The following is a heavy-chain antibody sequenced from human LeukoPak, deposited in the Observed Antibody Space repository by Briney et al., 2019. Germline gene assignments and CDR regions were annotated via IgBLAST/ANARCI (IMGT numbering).Heavy chain of an antibody. CDR1: EFSFSSHS. J-gene: IGHJ4*02. Sequence: GGSLRLSCEAFEFSFSSHSWNWVRQAPGKGLEWVSHISISGTSIYYADSVKGRFTISRYNAKNSVYLQMNSLRVEDTAVYYCLGGVVGIGGQGTLVTVSS. CDR3: LGGVVGI. CDR2: ISISGTSI. V-gene: IGHV3-48*01. D-gene: IGHD1-26*01.